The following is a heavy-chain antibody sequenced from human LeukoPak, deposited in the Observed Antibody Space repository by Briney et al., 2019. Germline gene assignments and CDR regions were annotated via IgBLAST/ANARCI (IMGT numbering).Heavy chain of an antibody. V-gene: IGHV1-18*01. Sequence: ASVKVSCQASGYTFTSYGISWVGQAPGQGLEWMEWISAYNGNTNYAQKLQGRVTMTTDTSTGTAFMELRSLRSDDTAVYYCARAYSYDFWSSYYNDYYMDVWGKGTTVTVSS. D-gene: IGHD3-3*01. CDR3: ARAYSYDFWSSYYNDYYMDV. CDR2: ISAYNGNT. CDR1: GYTFTSYG. J-gene: IGHJ6*03.